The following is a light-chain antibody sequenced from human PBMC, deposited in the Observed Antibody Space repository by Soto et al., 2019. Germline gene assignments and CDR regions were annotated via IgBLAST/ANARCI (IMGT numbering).Light chain of an antibody. V-gene: IGKV3-20*01. CDR3: PQYGSSPRT. Sequence: EIVLTQSPGTLSLSPGERATLSCRASQSVSSSYLAWYQQKPGQAPRLLIYGASSRATGNPDRFSGSGSGTDFTLTISRLEPEDVAVYYCPQYGSSPRTFGPGTKVDIK. CDR2: GAS. J-gene: IGKJ3*01. CDR1: QSVSSSY.